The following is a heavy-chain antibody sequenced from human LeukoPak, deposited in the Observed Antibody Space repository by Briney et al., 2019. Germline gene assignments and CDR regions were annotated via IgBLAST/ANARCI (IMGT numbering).Heavy chain of an antibody. CDR1: GFTFSSYS. V-gene: IGHV3-21*01. CDR2: ISSSSSYI. D-gene: IGHD1-20*01. CDR3: ARAPGISGSYMDV. Sequence: GGSLRLSCAASGFTFSSYSMNWVRQAPGKGLEWVSSISSSSSYIYYADSVKGRFTISRDNAKNSLYLQMNSLRAEDTAVYYCARAPGISGSYMDVWGKGTTVTVSS. J-gene: IGHJ6*03.